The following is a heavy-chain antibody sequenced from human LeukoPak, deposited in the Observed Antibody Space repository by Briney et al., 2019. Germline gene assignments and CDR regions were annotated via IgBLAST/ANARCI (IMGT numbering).Heavy chain of an antibody. D-gene: IGHD6-6*01. CDR3: ARAWSIAAPSCVDV. CDR2: ISSNGGST. Sequence: GGSLRLSCAASGFTFSSYAMHWVRQAPGKGLEYVSAISSNGGSTYYANSVKGRFTISRDNSKNTLYLQMNNLRAEDTAVYYCARAWSIAAPSCVDVWGKGTTVTVSS. V-gene: IGHV3-64*01. CDR1: GFTFSSYA. J-gene: IGHJ6*04.